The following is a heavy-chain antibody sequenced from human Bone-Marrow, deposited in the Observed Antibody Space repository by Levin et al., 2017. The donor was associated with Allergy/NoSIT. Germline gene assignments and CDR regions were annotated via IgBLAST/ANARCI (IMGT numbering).Heavy chain of an antibody. Sequence: SQTLSLTCSVSGGSVINTFYYWSWIRQPPGKGLEWIGDIYDSGRTKYNPSLKSRVTMSLDTSENQFSLILSSVTSADTAVSFCAGDLIIVAGPGRTSYYGMDVWGQGTTVTVSS. CDR2: IYDSGRT. CDR1: GGSVINTFYY. D-gene: IGHD3-22*01. V-gene: IGHV4-61*01. J-gene: IGHJ6*02. CDR3: AGDLIIVAGPGRTSYYGMDV.